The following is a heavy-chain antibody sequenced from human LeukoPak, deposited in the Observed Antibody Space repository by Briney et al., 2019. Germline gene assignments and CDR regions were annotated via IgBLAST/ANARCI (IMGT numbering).Heavy chain of an antibody. D-gene: IGHD1-1*01. J-gene: IGHJ5*02. V-gene: IGHV1-2*02. CDR2: INPNSGGT. CDR1: GYTFTGYY. CDR3: ARQLIDNWFDP. Sequence: ASVKVSCKASGYTFTGYYMHWVRQAPGQGLEWMGWINPNSGGTNYAQKFQGRVTITRNTSISTAYMELSSLRSEDTAVYYCARQLIDNWFDPWGQGTLVTVSS.